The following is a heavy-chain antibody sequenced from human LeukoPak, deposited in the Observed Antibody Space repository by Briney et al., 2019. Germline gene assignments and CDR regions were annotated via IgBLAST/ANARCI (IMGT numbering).Heavy chain of an antibody. D-gene: IGHD6-13*01. V-gene: IGHV1-69*05. J-gene: IGHJ4*02. CDR3: ARLGTYSSSWYGSFDY. CDR1: GGTFSSYA. Sequence: SVKVSCKASGGTFSSYAISWVRQAPGQGLEWMGGIIPIFGTANYAQKFQGRVTITTDESTSTAYMELSSLRSEDTAVYYCARLGTYSSSWYGSFDYWGQGTLVTVSS. CDR2: IIPIFGTA.